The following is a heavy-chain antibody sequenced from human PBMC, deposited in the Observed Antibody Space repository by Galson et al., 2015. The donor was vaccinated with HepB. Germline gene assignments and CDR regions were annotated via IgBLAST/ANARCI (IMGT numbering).Heavy chain of an antibody. J-gene: IGHJ6*02. Sequence: LRLSCAASGFTFRSYSMNWVRQAPGKGLEWVSSISSSSSYIYYADSVKGRFTISRDNAKNSLYLQMNSLRAEDTAVYYWARGVLRYFDWLFYYYYGMDVWG. CDR1: GFTFRSYS. V-gene: IGHV3-21*01. D-gene: IGHD3-9*01. CDR3: ARGVLRYFDWLFYYYYGMDV. CDR2: ISSSSSYI.